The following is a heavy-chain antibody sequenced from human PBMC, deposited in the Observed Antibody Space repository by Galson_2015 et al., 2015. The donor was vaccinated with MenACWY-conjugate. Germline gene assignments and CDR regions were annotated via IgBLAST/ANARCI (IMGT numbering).Heavy chain of an antibody. Sequence: CAISGDSVSSNSAAWNWIRQSPSRGLEWLGRTYYRSKGYNDYAVSVKSRITINPDTSKNQFSLQLNSVTPEDTAVYYCARGGSAYEVSDRGWFDPWGQGTLVTVSS. CDR3: ARGGSAYEVSDRGWFDP. CDR2: TYYRSKGYN. V-gene: IGHV6-1*01. D-gene: IGHD3-10*01. J-gene: IGHJ5*02. CDR1: GDSVSSNSAA.